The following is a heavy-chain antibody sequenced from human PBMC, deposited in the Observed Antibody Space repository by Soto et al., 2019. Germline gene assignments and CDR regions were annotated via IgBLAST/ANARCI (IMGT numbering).Heavy chain of an antibody. CDR1: GFTFSSDW. CDR2: INISSSTI. J-gene: IGHJ4*02. D-gene: IGHD3-22*01. CDR3: ARDYYKYYDSSGYYRSPAY. V-gene: IGHV3-48*01. Sequence: PGGSLRLSCATSGFTFSSDWMHWVRQAPGKGLEWVSYINISSSTIYYADSVKGRFTISRDNSRNTLFLQMNSLRAEDTAVYYCARDYYKYYDSSGYYRSPAYWGQGTLVTVSS.